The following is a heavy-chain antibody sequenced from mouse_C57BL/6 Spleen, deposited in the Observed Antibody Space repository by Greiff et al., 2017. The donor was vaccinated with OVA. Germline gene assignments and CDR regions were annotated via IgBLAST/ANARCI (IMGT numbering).Heavy chain of an antibody. CDR2: INYDGSST. J-gene: IGHJ4*01. CDR3: AREGPFPYYAMDY. V-gene: IGHV5-16*01. Sequence: DVMLMESEGGLVQPGSSMKLSCTASGFTFSDYYMAWVRQVPEKGLEWVANINYDGSSTYYLDSLKSRFIISRDNAKNILYLQMSSLKSEDTATYYCAREGPFPYYAMDYWGQGTSVTVSS. CDR1: GFTFSDYY.